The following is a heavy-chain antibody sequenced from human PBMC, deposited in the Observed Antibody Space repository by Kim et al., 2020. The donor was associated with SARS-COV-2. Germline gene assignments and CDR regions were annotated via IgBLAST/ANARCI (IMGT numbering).Heavy chain of an antibody. D-gene: IGHD3-16*01. CDR3: ARDVVAFGGPEGFDY. V-gene: IGHV3-66*01. Sequence: GGSLRLSCAASGFTVSSNYMSWVRQAPGKGLEWASVIYSGGSTYYADSVKGRFTISRDNSKNTLYLQMNSLRAEDTAVYYCARDVVAFGGPEGFDYWGQGTLVTVSS. J-gene: IGHJ4*02. CDR2: IYSGGST. CDR1: GFTVSSNY.